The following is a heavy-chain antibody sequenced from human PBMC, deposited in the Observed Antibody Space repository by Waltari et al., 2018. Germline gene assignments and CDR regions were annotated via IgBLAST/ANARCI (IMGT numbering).Heavy chain of an antibody. CDR1: RFTFSSYD. CDR2: IRASAVST. CDR3: AKDPGATVVTPYYFDY. J-gene: IGHJ4*02. V-gene: IGHV3-23*01. Sequence: EVQLLESGGGLVQPGESLRLSCAASRFTFSSYDMNWVRQAPGKGLEGVSVIRASAVSTYYADSVRGRFTISRDKSKNTLYLHVNSLRAEDTAVYYCAKDPGATVVTPYYFDYWGQGTLVTVSS. D-gene: IGHD2-15*01.